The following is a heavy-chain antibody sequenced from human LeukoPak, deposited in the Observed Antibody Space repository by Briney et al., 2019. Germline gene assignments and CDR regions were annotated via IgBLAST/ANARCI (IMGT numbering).Heavy chain of an antibody. Sequence: GGSLRLSCAASGFTFSSYWMHWVRQAPGKGLVWVSRINSDGSSTSYADSVKGRFTISRDNAKNSLYLQMNSLRAEDTAVYYCARSSSPADIVGATGGYYFDYWGQGTLVTVSS. V-gene: IGHV3-74*01. D-gene: IGHD1-26*01. CDR3: ARSSSPADIVGATGGYYFDY. CDR2: INSDGSST. CDR1: GFTFSSYW. J-gene: IGHJ4*02.